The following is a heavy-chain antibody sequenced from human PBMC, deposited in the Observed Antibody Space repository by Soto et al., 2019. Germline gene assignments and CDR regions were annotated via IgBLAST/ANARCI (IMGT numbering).Heavy chain of an antibody. Sequence: QVQLQESGPGLVKPSGTLSLTCTVSGGSMSSSNWWNWVRQSPGKGLEWIGEAHHSGRTNYNSSLKRRVTISVDKSKNHFSLKLTSVTAADSAVYYCARDEATVLDYWGQGTLVTVSS. D-gene: IGHD4-17*01. CDR3: ARDEATVLDY. J-gene: IGHJ4*02. CDR2: AHHSGRT. CDR1: GGSMSSSNW. V-gene: IGHV4-4*02.